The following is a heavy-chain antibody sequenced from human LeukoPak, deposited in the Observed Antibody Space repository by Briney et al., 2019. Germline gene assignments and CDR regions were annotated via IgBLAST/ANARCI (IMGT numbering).Heavy chain of an antibody. CDR3: ARDIGYCSSTSCYPWFDP. CDR1: GYTFTGYY. D-gene: IGHD2-2*01. Sequence: ASVKVSCKASGYTFTGYYMHCVRQARGQGLEWMGWINPNSGGTNYAQKFQGRVTMTRDTSISTAYMELSRLRSDDTAVYYCARDIGYCSSTSCYPWFDPWGQGTLVTVSS. J-gene: IGHJ5*02. V-gene: IGHV1-2*02. CDR2: INPNSGGT.